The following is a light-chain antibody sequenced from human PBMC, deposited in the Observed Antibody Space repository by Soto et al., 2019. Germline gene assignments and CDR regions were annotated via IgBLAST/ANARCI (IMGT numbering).Light chain of an antibody. V-gene: IGKV3-15*01. CDR1: RSVSSN. J-gene: IGKJ2*01. CDR2: GAS. Sequence: EIVMTQSPATLSVSPGERATLSCRASRSVSSNLAWYQQKPGQAPRLLIYGASTRATGIPARFSGSGSGTXFTXTISXLQSEDFAVYYCQQYNNWPLYTFGQGTKLEIK. CDR3: QQYNNWPLYT.